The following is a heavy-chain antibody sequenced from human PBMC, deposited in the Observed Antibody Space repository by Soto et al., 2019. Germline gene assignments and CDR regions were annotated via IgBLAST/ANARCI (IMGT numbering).Heavy chain of an antibody. Sequence: ETLSLTCPVSGVSISSYYWSWIRQPPGKGLEWIGYIYYSGSTNYNPSLKSRVTISVDTSKNQFSLKLSSVTAADTAVYYCARVGLEADYDPFYYGMDVWGQGTTVTVSS. CDR1: GVSISSYY. CDR3: ARVGLEADYDPFYYGMDV. D-gene: IGHD3-22*01. V-gene: IGHV4-59*01. J-gene: IGHJ6*02. CDR2: IYYSGST.